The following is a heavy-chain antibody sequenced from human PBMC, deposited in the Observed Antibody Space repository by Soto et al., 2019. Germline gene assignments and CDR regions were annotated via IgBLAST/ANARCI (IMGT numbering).Heavy chain of an antibody. CDR3: ARDASRYYDFWSGPYSHDYYYYGMDV. D-gene: IGHD3-3*01. CDR1: GDSVSSNSAG. CDR2: TYYRSKWYY. Sequence: PSQTLSLTCAITGDSVSSNSAGWSWVRQSPSRGLEWLGRTYYRSKWYYEYAVSVRGRITIDPDTSKNQYSLQLNSVTPEDTAVYYCARDASRYYDFWSGPYSHDYYYYGMDVWGQGTTVTVSS. V-gene: IGHV6-1*01. J-gene: IGHJ6*02.